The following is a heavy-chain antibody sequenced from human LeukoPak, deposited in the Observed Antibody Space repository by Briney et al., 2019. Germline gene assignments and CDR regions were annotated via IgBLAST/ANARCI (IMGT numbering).Heavy chain of an antibody. V-gene: IGHV1-2*02. J-gene: IGHJ4*02. CDR3: ATGIVATTASDY. CDR1: GYTFTGYY. Sequence: ASVKVSCKASGYTFTGYYMHWVRQAPGQGLEWMGWINPNSGGTNYAQKFQDRVTMTRDTSISTAYMELSRLRSDDTAVYYCATGIVATTASDYWGQGTLVTVSS. D-gene: IGHD5-12*01. CDR2: INPNSGGT.